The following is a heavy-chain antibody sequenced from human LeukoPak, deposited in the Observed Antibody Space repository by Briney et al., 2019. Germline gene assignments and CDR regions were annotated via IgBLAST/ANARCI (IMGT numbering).Heavy chain of an antibody. Sequence: PSETLSLTCTVSGGSISSYYWSWIRQPPGKGLEWIGYIYYSGSTNYNPSLKSRVTILVDTSKNQFSLKLSSVTAADTAVYYCARSLAHDAFDIWGQGTMVTVSS. CDR3: ARSLAHDAFDI. CDR2: IYYSGST. J-gene: IGHJ3*02. V-gene: IGHV4-59*08. CDR1: GGSISSYY. D-gene: IGHD2-15*01.